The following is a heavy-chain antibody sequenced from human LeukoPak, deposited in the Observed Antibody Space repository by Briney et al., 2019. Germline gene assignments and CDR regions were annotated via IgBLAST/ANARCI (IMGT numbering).Heavy chain of an antibody. Sequence: SVKVSCKASGGTFSSYAISWVRQAPGQGLEWMGGIIPIFGTANYAQKFQGRVTITADESTSTAYMELRSLRSDDTAVYYCARGGSPYYYDSSGNLDYWGQGTLVTVSS. J-gene: IGHJ4*02. D-gene: IGHD3-22*01. CDR2: IIPIFGTA. CDR1: GGTFSSYA. CDR3: ARGGSPYYYDSSGNLDY. V-gene: IGHV1-69*13.